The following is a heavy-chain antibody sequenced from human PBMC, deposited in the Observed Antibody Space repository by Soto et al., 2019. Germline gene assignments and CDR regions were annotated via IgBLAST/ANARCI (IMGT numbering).Heavy chain of an antibody. D-gene: IGHD3-3*01. CDR2: INHSGST. CDR1: GGSFSGYY. J-gene: IGHJ3*02. V-gene: IGHV4-34*01. Sequence: SETLSLTCAVYGGSFSGYYWSWIRQPPGKGLEWIGEINHSGSTNYNPSLKSRVTISVDTSKNQFSLKLSSVTAADTAVYYCARDSPFRITIFGVVISRVDAFDIWGQGTMVTVSS. CDR3: ARDSPFRITIFGVVISRVDAFDI.